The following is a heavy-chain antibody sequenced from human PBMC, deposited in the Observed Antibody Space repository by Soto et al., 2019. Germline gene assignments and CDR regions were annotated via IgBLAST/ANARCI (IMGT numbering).Heavy chain of an antibody. CDR3: ARIPRDYYGDPAEFDY. Sequence: SETLSLTCTVSGGSISSSSYYWGWIRQPPGKGLEWIGSIYYSGSTYYNPSLKSRVTISVDTSKNQFSLKLSSVTAADTAVYYCARIPRDYYGDPAEFDYWGQGTLVTVSS. CDR1: GGSISSSSYY. V-gene: IGHV4-39*01. J-gene: IGHJ4*02. D-gene: IGHD4-17*01. CDR2: IYYSGST.